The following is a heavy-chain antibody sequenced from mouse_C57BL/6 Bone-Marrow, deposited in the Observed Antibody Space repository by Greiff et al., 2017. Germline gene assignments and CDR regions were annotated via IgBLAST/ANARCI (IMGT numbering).Heavy chain of an antibody. CDR3: ARHGSAGAMDY. CDR1: GYTFTSYW. CDR2: FDPNSGGT. J-gene: IGHJ4*01. D-gene: IGHD1-1*02. Sequence: VQLQQPGAELVKPGASVKLSCKASGYTFTSYWMHWVKQRPGRGLEWIGRFDPNSGGTKYNEKFKSKATLTVDKPSSTAYMQLSSLTSEDSAVYYCARHGSAGAMDYWGQGTSVTVSS. V-gene: IGHV1-72*01.